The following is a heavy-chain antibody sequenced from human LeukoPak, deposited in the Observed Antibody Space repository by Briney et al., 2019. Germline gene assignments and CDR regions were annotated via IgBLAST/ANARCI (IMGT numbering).Heavy chain of an antibody. Sequence: GGSLRLSCAASGLTFDDYAMHWVRQAPGKGLEWVSLISGDGGSTYYADSVKGRFTISRDNSKNSLYLQMNSLRTEDTALYYCAKGHYDYVWGSYRPQYYFDYWGQGALVTVSS. CDR2: ISGDGGST. J-gene: IGHJ4*02. CDR3: AKGHYDYVWGSYRPQYYFDY. CDR1: GLTFDDYA. D-gene: IGHD3-16*02. V-gene: IGHV3-43*02.